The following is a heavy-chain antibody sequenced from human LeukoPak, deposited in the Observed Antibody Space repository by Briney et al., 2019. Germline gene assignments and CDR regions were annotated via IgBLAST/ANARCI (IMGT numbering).Heavy chain of an antibody. V-gene: IGHV4-4*02. Sequence: PSGTLSLTCTVFGGSIISNNWWNWVRQPPGKGLEWIGEIYHSGTANYNSSLKSRVTISVDKSRNQISLKLTAVTAADTALYYCARDLYGDYYFDYWGQGTLVTVSS. CDR2: IYHSGTA. D-gene: IGHD4-17*01. J-gene: IGHJ4*02. CDR3: ARDLYGDYYFDY. CDR1: GGSIISNNW.